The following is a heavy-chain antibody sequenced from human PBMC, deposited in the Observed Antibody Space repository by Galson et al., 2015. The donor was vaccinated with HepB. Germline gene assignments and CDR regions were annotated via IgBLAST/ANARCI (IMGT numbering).Heavy chain of an antibody. CDR1: GFTFSSYG. CDR2: IWYDGSNK. D-gene: IGHD2-2*01. J-gene: IGHJ6*03. Sequence: SLRLSCAASGFTFSSYGMHWVRQAPGKGLEWVAVIWYDGSNKYYADSVKGRFTISRDNSKNTLYLQMNSLRAEDTAVYYCARGYCSSTSCQGTGYYYYMDVWGKGTPVTVSS. V-gene: IGHV3-33*01. CDR3: ARGYCSSTSCQGTGYYYYMDV.